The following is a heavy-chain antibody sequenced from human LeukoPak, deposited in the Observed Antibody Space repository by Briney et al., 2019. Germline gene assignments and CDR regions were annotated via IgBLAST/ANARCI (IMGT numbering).Heavy chain of an antibody. V-gene: IGHV1-8*01. CDR1: GYTFTSYD. J-gene: IGHJ6*03. Sequence: ASVKVSCKASGYTFTSYDINWVRQATGQGLEWMGWMNPNSGNTGHAQKFQGRVTMTRNTSISTAYMELSSLRSEDTAVYYCARGGVEQLVRQWDYYYYYMDVWGKGTTVTVSS. CDR3: ARGGVEQLVRQWDYYYYYMDV. CDR2: MNPNSGNT. D-gene: IGHD6-6*01.